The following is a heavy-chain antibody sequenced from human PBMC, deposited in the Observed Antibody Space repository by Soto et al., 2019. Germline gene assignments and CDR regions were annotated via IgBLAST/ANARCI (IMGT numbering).Heavy chain of an antibody. D-gene: IGHD4-17*01. CDR2: ISFDGTKK. J-gene: IGHJ6*02. V-gene: IGHV3-30-3*01. CDR1: GFTFNIYA. Sequence: GGSLRLSCAASGFTFNIYALHWVRQAPDKGLEWVAVISFDGTKKYYSDSVKGRFTISRDNLKNTLYLQMNNLRVEDAALYFCAREDDYGYRYINYGLDVWGQGTTVTVS. CDR3: AREDDYGYRYINYGLDV.